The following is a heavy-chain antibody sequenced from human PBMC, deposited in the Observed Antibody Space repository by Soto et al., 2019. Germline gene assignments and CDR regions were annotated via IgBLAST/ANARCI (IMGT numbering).Heavy chain of an antibody. CDR2: INHSGST. V-gene: IGHV4-34*01. J-gene: IGHJ5*02. CDR1: GGSFSTHH. CDR3: ARGGLISGTRYNWFGP. D-gene: IGHD1-7*01. Sequence: SETLSLTCAADGGSFSTHHWSWIRQPPGKGLEWIGEINHSGSTNYNPSLKSRVTISVDTSKNQFSLKLSSVTAADTAVYYCARGGLISGTRYNWFGPRGQRNLVPISS.